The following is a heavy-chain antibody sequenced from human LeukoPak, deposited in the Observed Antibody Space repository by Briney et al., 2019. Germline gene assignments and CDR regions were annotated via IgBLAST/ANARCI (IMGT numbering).Heavy chain of an antibody. CDR1: GFTFSSYA. Sequence: GGSLRLSCAASGFTFSSYAMHWVRQAPGKGLEWVANIKQDGSEKYYVDSVKGRFTISRDNAKNSLYLQMNSLRAEDTAVYYCARGTETGSYLDYYYYGMDVWGQGTTVTVSS. CDR2: IKQDGSEK. V-gene: IGHV3-7*01. D-gene: IGHD1-26*01. J-gene: IGHJ6*02. CDR3: ARGTETGSYLDYYYYGMDV.